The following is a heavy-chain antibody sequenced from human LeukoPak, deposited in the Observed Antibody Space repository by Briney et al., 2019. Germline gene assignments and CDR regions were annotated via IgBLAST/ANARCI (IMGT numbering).Heavy chain of an antibody. D-gene: IGHD1-26*01. CDR2: MNPNSGNT. J-gene: IGHJ4*02. Sequence: ASVKVCCKASGGTFNSYAISWVRQAPGQGLEWMGWMNPNSGNTGYAQKFQGRVTMTRNTSISTAYMELSSLRSEDTAVYYCARGQSVGADDYWGQGTLVTVSS. CDR1: GGTFNSYA. V-gene: IGHV1-8*02. CDR3: ARGQSVGADDY.